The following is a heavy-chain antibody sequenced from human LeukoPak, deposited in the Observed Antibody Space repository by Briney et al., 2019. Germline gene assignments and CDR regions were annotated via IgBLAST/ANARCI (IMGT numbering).Heavy chain of an antibody. Sequence: GASVKVSFKASGYTFTGYYMHWVRQAPGQGLEWMGWINPNSGGTNYAQKFQGRVTMTRDTSISTAYMELSRLRSDDTAVYYCASSPWGFGELTPYYYYMDVWGKGTTVTVSS. CDR3: ASSPWGFGELTPYYYYMDV. CDR2: INPNSGGT. J-gene: IGHJ6*03. CDR1: GYTFTGYY. D-gene: IGHD3-10*01. V-gene: IGHV1-2*02.